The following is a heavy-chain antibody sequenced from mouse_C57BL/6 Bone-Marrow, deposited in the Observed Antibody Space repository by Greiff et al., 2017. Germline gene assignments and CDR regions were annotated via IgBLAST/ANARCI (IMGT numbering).Heavy chain of an antibody. CDR3: ARIIYYYGSNYAMDY. Sequence: EVQLVESGGGLVKPGGSLKLSCAASGFTFSSYGMSWVRQTPDKRLEWVATISSGGSYTYYPDSVKGRFTISRDNAKNTLYLQMSSLKSEDTAMYYCARIIYYYGSNYAMDYWGQGTSVTVSS. D-gene: IGHD1-1*01. V-gene: IGHV5-6*01. J-gene: IGHJ4*01. CDR1: GFTFSSYG. CDR2: ISSGGSYT.